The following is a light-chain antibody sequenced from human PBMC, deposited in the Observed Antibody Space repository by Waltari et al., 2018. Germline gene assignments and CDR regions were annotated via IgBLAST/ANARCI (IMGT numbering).Light chain of an antibody. CDR3: SSYAGRDILV. CDR2: EVY. CDR1: SSDVGGYNY. V-gene: IGLV2-8*01. J-gene: IGLJ2*01. Sequence: QSALTQPPSASGSPGQSVAISCTGTSSDVGGYNYVSWYQQHPGKAPGLMIYEVYKRPSGVPDRFSGSKSGNTASLTVSGLQAEDEADYYCSSYAGRDILVFGGGTRLTVL.